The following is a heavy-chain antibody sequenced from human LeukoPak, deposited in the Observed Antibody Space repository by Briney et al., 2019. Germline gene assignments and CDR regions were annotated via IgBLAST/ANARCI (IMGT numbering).Heavy chain of an antibody. V-gene: IGHV3-9*03. Sequence: GGSLRLSCAASGFTFDDYAMHWVRQAPGKGLEWVSGISWDSGSIGYADSVKGRFTISRDNAKNSLYLQMNSLRAEDMALYYCAKGYCSSTSCPIDYWGQGTLVTVSS. CDR1: GFTFDDYA. CDR3: AKGYCSSTSCPIDY. J-gene: IGHJ4*02. CDR2: ISWDSGSI. D-gene: IGHD2-2*01.